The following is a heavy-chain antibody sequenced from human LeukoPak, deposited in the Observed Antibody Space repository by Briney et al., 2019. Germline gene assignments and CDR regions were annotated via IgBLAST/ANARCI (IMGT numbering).Heavy chain of an antibody. CDR3: ARSPHEDYDILTVGDMDV. CDR1: GYTFTSYG. CDR2: ISAYNGNT. Sequence: GASVKVSCKASGYTFTSYGISWVRQAPGQGLEWMGWISAYNGNTNYAQKLQGRVTMTTDTSTSTAYMELSSLRSEDTAVYYCARSPHEDYDILTVGDMDVWGKGTTVTVSS. J-gene: IGHJ6*03. V-gene: IGHV1-18*01. D-gene: IGHD3-9*01.